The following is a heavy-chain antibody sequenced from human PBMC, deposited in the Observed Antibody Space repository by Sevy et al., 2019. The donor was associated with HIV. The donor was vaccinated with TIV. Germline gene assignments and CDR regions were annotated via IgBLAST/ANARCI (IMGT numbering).Heavy chain of an antibody. CDR2: IKSKTDGGTI. V-gene: IGHV3-15*01. CDR1: GLTFRSKW. CDR3: TAVAAGTALDFDY. Sequence: GGSLRLSCAASGLTFRSKWMSWVRQAPGKGLEWVGRIKSKTDGGTIDYAAPVKGRLTISRDDSRNTLYLQMNSLKTEDTAVYYCTAVAAGTALDFDYWGQGTLVTVSS. D-gene: IGHD6-19*01. J-gene: IGHJ4*02.